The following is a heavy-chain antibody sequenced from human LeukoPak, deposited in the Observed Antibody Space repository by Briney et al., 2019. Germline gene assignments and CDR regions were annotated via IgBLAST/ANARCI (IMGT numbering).Heavy chain of an antibody. J-gene: IGHJ4*02. Sequence: RAGGSLRLSCAASGFTFSSYAMSWVRQAPGKGLEWVSAISGSGGSTYYADSVKGRFTISRDNSKNTLYLQMNSLRAEDTAVYYCARETVVVVPAAMLRAVDYWGQGTLVTVSS. CDR2: ISGSGGST. CDR3: ARETVVVVPAAMLRAVDY. D-gene: IGHD2-2*01. V-gene: IGHV3-23*01. CDR1: GFTFSSYA.